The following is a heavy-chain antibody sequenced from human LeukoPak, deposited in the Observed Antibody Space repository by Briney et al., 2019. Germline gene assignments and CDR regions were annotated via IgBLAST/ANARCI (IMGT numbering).Heavy chain of an antibody. CDR1: GGSFSGYY. V-gene: IGHV4-34*01. J-gene: IGHJ6*02. CDR3: ARYHYYYGMDV. Sequence: KPSETLSLTCAVYGGSFSGYYWSWIRQPPGKGLEWIGEINHSGSTNYNPSLKSRVTISVDTSKNQFSLKLSSVTAADTAVYYRARYHYYYGMDVWGQGTTVTVSS. CDR2: INHSGST.